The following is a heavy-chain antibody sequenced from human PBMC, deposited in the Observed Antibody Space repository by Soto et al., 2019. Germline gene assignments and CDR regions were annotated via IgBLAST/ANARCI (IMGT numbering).Heavy chain of an antibody. D-gene: IGHD3-9*01. CDR3: ARDQEVLRYFDWLFFGMDV. CDR1: GFTFSSYW. CDR2: IKQDGSEK. J-gene: IGHJ6*02. V-gene: IGHV3-7*03. Sequence: GGSLRLSCAASGFTFSSYWMSCVRQAPGKGLEWVANIKQDGSEKYYVDSVKGRFTISRDNAKNSLYLQMNSLRAEDTAVYYCARDQEVLRYFDWLFFGMDVWGQGTTVTVSS.